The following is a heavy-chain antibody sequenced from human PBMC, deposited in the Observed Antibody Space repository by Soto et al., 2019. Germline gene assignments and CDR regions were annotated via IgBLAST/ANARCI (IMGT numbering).Heavy chain of an antibody. CDR1: GFTFSSYA. D-gene: IGHD6-13*01. CDR3: AKDRIAAAGLYYFDY. Sequence: GGSLRLSCAASGFTFSSYAMSWVRQAPGKGLEWVSAISGSGGSTYCADSVKGRFTICRDNSKNTLYLQMNSLRAEDTAVYYCAKDRIAAAGLYYFDYWGQGTLVTVSS. V-gene: IGHV3-23*01. J-gene: IGHJ4*02. CDR2: ISGSGGST.